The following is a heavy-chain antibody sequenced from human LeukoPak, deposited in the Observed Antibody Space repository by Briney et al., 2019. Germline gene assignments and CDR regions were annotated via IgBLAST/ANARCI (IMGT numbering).Heavy chain of an antibody. J-gene: IGHJ4*02. CDR1: GDSVSSNSAT. D-gene: IGHD6-13*01. V-gene: IGHV6-1*01. CDR2: TYYRSKWYN. Sequence: SQTLSLTCAISGDSVSSNSATWTWIRQAPSSGLEWLGRTYYRSKWYNDYAVSVKSRITINPDTSKNQFSLQLNSVTPEDTAVYYCARGSSSNSWYFDYWGQGTLVTVSS. CDR3: ARGSSSNSWYFDY.